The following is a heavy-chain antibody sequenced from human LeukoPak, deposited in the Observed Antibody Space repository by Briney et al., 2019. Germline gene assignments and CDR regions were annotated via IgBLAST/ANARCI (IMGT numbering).Heavy chain of an antibody. D-gene: IGHD4/OR15-4a*01. CDR1: RGSISGYS. J-gene: IGHJ5*02. CDR3: VRGPYGASISKWFDP. Sequence: PSETLSLTCTVSRGSISGYSWSWIRQSPGGGLDWIGYIYYSGDTSYNPSLRSRVTLSVDTSKNQFSLQLRSVTTADMAVYYCVRGPYGASISKWFDPWGQGTQVIVSP. CDR2: IYYSGDT. V-gene: IGHV4-59*01.